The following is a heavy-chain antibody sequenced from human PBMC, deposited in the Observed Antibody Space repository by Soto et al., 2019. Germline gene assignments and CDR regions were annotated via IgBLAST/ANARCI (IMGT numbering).Heavy chain of an antibody. J-gene: IGHJ3*02. V-gene: IGHV3-53*04. Sequence: GGSLRLSCAASGFTVSSNYMSWVRQAPGKGLEWVSVIYSGGSTYYADSVKGRFTISRHNSKNTLYLQMNSLRAEDTAVYYCAREGFTGYCSGGSCYLGAFDIWGQGTKVTVS. CDR3: AREGFTGYCSGGSCYLGAFDI. CDR1: GFTVSSNY. CDR2: IYSGGST. D-gene: IGHD2-15*01.